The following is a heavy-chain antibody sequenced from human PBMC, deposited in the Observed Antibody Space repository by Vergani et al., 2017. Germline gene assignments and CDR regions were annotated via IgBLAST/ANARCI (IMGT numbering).Heavy chain of an antibody. D-gene: IGHD3-10*01. V-gene: IGHV4-59*05. J-gene: IGHJ6*02. CDR3: ASGGSGYYYYGMDV. CDR1: GGSISSYY. CDR2: IYYSGST. Sequence: QVQLQESGPGLVKPSETLSLTCTVSGGSISSYYWSWIRQPPGKGLEWIGSIYYSGSTYYNPSLKSRVTISVDTSKNQFSLKLSSVTAADTAVYYCASGGSGYYYYGMDVWGQGTTVTVSS.